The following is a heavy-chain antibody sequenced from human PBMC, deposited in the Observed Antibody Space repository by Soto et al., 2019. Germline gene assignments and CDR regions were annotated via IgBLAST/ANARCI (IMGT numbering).Heavy chain of an antibody. CDR1: GGSFSGYY. Sequence: SETLSLTCAVYGGSFSGYYLSWIRQPPGKGLEWNGEVNHSGSTNYNPSLKSRVTISVDTSKNQFSLKLSSLTAADTAVYYCAGKTYSSSLEVNWGQGTLVTVSS. CDR3: AGKTYSSSLEVN. J-gene: IGHJ4*02. V-gene: IGHV4-34*01. D-gene: IGHD6-13*01. CDR2: VNHSGST.